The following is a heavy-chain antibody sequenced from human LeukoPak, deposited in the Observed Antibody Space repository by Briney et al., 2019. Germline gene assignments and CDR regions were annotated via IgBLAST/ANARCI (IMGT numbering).Heavy chain of an antibody. CDR3: AREARYCSGGSCYYLDY. J-gene: IGHJ4*02. Sequence: GGSLRLSCGASGFTFSSYAMHWVRQAPGKGLEWVAVISYDGSNKYYADSVKGRFTISRDNSKNTLYLQMNSLRAEDTAVYYCAREARYCSGGSCYYLDYWGQGTLVTVSS. CDR2: ISYDGSNK. CDR1: GFTFSSYA. D-gene: IGHD2-15*01. V-gene: IGHV3-30*04.